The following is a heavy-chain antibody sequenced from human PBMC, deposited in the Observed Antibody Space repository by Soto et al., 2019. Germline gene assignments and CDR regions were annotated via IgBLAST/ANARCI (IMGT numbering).Heavy chain of an antibody. CDR3: ARAGFALRPPQVIDY. D-gene: IGHD6-6*01. V-gene: IGHV3-11*01. Sequence: PGGSLRLSCAASGFTFSDYYMSWIRQAPGKGLEWVSYISSSGSTIYYADSVKGRFTISRDNAKSSLYLQMNSLRAEDTAVYYCARAGFALRPPQVIDYWGQGTLVTVSS. J-gene: IGHJ4*02. CDR1: GFTFSDYY. CDR2: ISSSGSTI.